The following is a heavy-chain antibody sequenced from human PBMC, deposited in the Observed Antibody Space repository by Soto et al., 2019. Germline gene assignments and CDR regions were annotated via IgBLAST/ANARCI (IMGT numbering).Heavy chain of an antibody. CDR1: GFTVSTKY. CDR3: ARDPGPATY. V-gene: IGHV3-66*01. CDR2: IYSGGST. D-gene: IGHD7-27*01. J-gene: IGHJ4*02. Sequence: SGGSLRLSCAASGFTVSTKYMIWVRQAPGKGLEWVSVIYSGGSTFYADSVRGRFTISRDNSKNTVNLQMNSLRAEDTAVYYCARDPGPATYWARETLVTVS.